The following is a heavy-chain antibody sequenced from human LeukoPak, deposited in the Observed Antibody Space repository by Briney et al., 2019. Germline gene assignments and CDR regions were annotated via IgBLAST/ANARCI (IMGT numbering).Heavy chain of an antibody. CDR2: IYYSGST. CDR1: GGSISSSSYY. J-gene: IGHJ5*02. CDR3: ARDRRRVGIAESRSSWFDP. D-gene: IGHD6-13*01. Sequence: NTSETLSLTCTVSGGSISSSSYYWGWIRQPPGKGLEWIGSIYYSGSTYYNPSLKSRVTISVDTSKNQFSLKLSSVTAADTAVYYCARDRRRVGIAESRSSWFDPWGQGTLVTVSS. V-gene: IGHV4-39*02.